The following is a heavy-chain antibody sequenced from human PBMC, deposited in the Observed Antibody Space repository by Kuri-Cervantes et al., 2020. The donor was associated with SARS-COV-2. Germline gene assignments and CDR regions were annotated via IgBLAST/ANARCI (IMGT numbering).Heavy chain of an antibody. V-gene: IGHV3-30*18. Sequence: GESLKISCAASGFTFSSYGIHWVRQAPGKGLEWVAVISYDGSNKNYADSVKGRFTISRDNSKNTLYLQMNSLRAEDTAVYYCAKEASRGYSYVWVYYYYGMDVWGQGTTVTVSS. CDR1: GFTFSSYG. CDR2: ISYDGSNK. J-gene: IGHJ6*02. D-gene: IGHD5-18*01. CDR3: AKEASRGYSYVWVYYYYGMDV.